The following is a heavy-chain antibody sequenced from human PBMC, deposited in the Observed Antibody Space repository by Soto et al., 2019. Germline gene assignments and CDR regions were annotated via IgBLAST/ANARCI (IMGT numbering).Heavy chain of an antibody. Sequence: PSETLSLTCTVSGDSINTYYWSWIRQPPGKGLEWIGHIYRSGTTRYNPSVESRVTISVDTSKSQFSLELSSVTAADTAVYYCARVQMATIYFDYWGQGILVTV. CDR3: ARVQMATIYFDY. J-gene: IGHJ4*02. CDR2: IYRSGTT. D-gene: IGHD5-12*01. CDR1: GDSINTYY. V-gene: IGHV4-59*01.